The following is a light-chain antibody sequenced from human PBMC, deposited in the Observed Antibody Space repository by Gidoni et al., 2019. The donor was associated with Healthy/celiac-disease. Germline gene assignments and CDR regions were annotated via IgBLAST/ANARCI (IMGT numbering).Light chain of an antibody. CDR2: CAS. CDR1: QSVSRSY. V-gene: IGKV3-20*01. CDR3: QQYGSSPLT. Sequence: DIVLTQSPGTLSLSPGERATLPCRASQSVSRSYLAWYQQNTGQAPRLLIYCASSRATGIPDRFSGSGSGTDFTLTISRLEPEDFAVYYCQQYGSSPLTFGGXTKVEIK. J-gene: IGKJ4*01.